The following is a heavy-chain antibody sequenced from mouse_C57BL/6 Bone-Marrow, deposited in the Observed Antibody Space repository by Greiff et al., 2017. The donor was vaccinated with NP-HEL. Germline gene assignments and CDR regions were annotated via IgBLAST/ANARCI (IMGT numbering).Heavy chain of an antibody. V-gene: IGHV1-50*01. CDR1: GYTFTTYW. D-gene: IGHD1-1*01. CDR3: ARKAYYGRSYEFAY. CDR2: IDPSDSYT. J-gene: IGHJ3*01. Sequence: QVQLQQPGAELVKPGASVKLSCKASGYTFTTYWMQWVKQRPGQGLEWIGEIDPSDSYTNYNQKFKGKATLTVDTSSSTAYMQRSSLTSEDSAVCYCARKAYYGRSYEFAYWGQGTLVTVSA.